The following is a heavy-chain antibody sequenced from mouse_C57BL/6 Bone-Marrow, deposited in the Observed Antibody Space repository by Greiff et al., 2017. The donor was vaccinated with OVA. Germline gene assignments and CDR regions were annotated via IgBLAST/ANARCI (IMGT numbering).Heavy chain of an antibody. CDR3: ARFPYYYGPFYAMDY. Sequence: QVQLKQSGPGLVAPSQSLSITCTVSGFSLTSYAISWVRQPPGKGLEWLGVIWTGGGTDYNSALKSRLSISKDKSKSQVFLKMNSLQTDDTARYYCARFPYYYGPFYAMDYWGQGTSVTVSS. D-gene: IGHD1-1*01. V-gene: IGHV2-9-1*01. CDR1: GFSLTSYA. J-gene: IGHJ4*01. CDR2: IWTGGGT.